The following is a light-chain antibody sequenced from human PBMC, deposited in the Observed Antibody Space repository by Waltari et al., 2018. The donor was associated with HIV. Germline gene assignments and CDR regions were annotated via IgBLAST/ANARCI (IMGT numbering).Light chain of an antibody. CDR1: SSNIGSNT. V-gene: IGLV1-44*01. J-gene: IGLJ3*02. Sequence: QSVLNQSPSASGTPGQRVIISCSGSSSNIGSNTVTWYQHFPGTAPKLLIYSDGQRPSGVPERVSGSKSATSASLAISGLRSEDEADYYCATWDDSLNAWVFGGGTKLTVL. CDR2: SDG. CDR3: ATWDDSLNAWV.